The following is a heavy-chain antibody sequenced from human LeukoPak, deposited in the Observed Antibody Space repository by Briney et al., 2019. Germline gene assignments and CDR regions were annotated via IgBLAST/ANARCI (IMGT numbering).Heavy chain of an antibody. J-gene: IGHJ4*02. CDR1: GFTVSSNY. Sequence: GGSLRLSCAASGFTVSSNYMSWVRQAPGKGLEWVSAISGSGGSTYYADSVKGRFTISRDKSKNTLYLQMNSLRAEDTAVYYCAKSDWFDLIIYFDYWGQGALVTVSS. CDR2: ISGSGGST. D-gene: IGHD3-9*01. V-gene: IGHV3-23*01. CDR3: AKSDWFDLIIYFDY.